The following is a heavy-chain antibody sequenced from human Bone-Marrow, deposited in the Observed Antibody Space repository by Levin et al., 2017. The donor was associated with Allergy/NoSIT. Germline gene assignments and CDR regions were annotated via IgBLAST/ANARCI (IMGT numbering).Heavy chain of an antibody. CDR1: GGSISSYY. V-gene: IGHV4-59*01. CDR3: AGVGYYGSSADAFDI. J-gene: IGHJ3*02. Sequence: GSLRLSCTVSGGSISSYYWSWIRQPPGKGLEWIGYIYYSGSTNYNPSLKSRVTISVDTSKNQFPLKLSSVTAADTAVYYCAGVGYYGSSADAFDIWGQGTMVTVSS. D-gene: IGHD3-22*01. CDR2: IYYSGST.